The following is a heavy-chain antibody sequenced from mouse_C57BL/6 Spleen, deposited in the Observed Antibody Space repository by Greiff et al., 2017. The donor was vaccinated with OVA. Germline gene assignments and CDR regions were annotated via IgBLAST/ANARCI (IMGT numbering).Heavy chain of an antibody. CDR1: GYTFTSYW. CDR3: ARWGELGRPLFAY. CDR2: IYPGSGST. Sequence: VQLQQPGAELVKPGASVKMSCKASGYTFTSYWITWVKQRPGQGLEWIGDIYPGSGSTNYNEKFKSKATLTVDTSSSTAYMQLSSLTSEDSAVYYGARWGELGRPLFAYWGQGTLVTVSA. D-gene: IGHD4-1*01. J-gene: IGHJ3*01. V-gene: IGHV1-55*01.